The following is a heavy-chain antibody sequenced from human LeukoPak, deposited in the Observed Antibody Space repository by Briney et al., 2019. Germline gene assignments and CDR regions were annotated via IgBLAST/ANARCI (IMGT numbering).Heavy chain of an antibody. Sequence: SVKVSCKASGYTFTSYGISWVRQAPGQGLEWMGGIIPIFGTANYAQKFQGRVTITADESTSTAYMELSSLRSEDTAVYYCARADYYYFDYWGQGTLVTVSS. CDR1: GYTFTSYG. CDR2: IIPIFGTA. V-gene: IGHV1-69*13. D-gene: IGHD3-16*01. CDR3: ARADYYYFDY. J-gene: IGHJ4*02.